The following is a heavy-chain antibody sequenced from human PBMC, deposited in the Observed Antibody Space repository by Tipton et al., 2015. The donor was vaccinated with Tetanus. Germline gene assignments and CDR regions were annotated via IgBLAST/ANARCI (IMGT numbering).Heavy chain of an antibody. V-gene: IGHV3-21*01. D-gene: IGHD6-6*01. CDR3: ARDPERYRSSSGDFDY. Sequence: SLRLSCAASGFNFSNYWMHWVRQAPGKGLEWVSSISTRSTYIYYADSVKGRFTISRDNAKNSLYLQMNSLRAEDTAVYYCARDPERYRSSSGDFDYWGQGALVTVSS. J-gene: IGHJ4*02. CDR2: ISTRSTYI. CDR1: GFNFSNYW.